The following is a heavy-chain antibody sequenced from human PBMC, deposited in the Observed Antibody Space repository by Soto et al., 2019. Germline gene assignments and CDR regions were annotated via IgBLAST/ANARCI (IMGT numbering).Heavy chain of an antibody. D-gene: IGHD2-21*02. V-gene: IGHV3-48*02. CDR3: ARVRGTALAMFYFDY. J-gene: IGHJ4*02. CDR1: GFTFSTYS. CDR2: TTDSSSTI. Sequence: EVQLVESGGGLLQPGGSLRLSCAASGFTFSTYSMIWVRQAPGKGLEWVSFTTDSSSTIYYADSVRGRSTISRDNAKNSLYLQRNSLRDEDTAVYYCARVRGTALAMFYFDYWGQGTLVTVSS.